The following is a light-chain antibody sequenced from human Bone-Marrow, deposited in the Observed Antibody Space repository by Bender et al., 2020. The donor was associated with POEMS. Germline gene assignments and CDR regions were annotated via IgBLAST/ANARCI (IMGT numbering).Light chain of an antibody. J-gene: IGLJ1*01. CDR3: CSYAGSFTFV. Sequence: QSALTQPASVSGSLGQSITISCTGTTSDVGNYNLVSWYQQHPGKAPKLIIFGATKRPSGVSNRFGGSKADNTASLTISGLQPEDEADYHCCSYAGSFTFVFGTGTKVTVL. CDR2: GAT. CDR1: TSDVGNYNL. V-gene: IGLV2-23*01.